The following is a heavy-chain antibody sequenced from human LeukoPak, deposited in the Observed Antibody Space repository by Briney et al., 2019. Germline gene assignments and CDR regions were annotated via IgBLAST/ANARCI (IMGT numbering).Heavy chain of an antibody. CDR1: GFTLSDHY. J-gene: IGHJ6*02. CDR3: ARSSYYYYFAMDV. CDR2: TRNRANSYTT. Sequence: GGSLRLSCAASGFTLSDHYMDWVRQAPGKGLEWVGRTRNRANSYTTDYAASVKGRFTISRDDLKSSLYLQMNSLRTEDTAVYYCARSSYYYYFAMDVWGQGTTVTVSS. V-gene: IGHV3-72*01.